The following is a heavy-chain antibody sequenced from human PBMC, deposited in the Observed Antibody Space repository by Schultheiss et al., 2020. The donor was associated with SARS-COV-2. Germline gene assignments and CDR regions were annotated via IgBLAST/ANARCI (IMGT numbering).Heavy chain of an antibody. J-gene: IGHJ4*02. CDR1: GFTVSSQY. CDR3: ARNAARLITRAQFDY. D-gene: IGHD6-6*01. CDR2: ISTGSWTI. Sequence: GGSLRLSCAVSGFTVSSQYMSWLRQAPGKGLEWVSYISTGSWTIYYADSVKGRFTISRDNAKNSLYLQMNSLRAEDTAVYYCARNAARLITRAQFDYWGQGTLVTVSS. V-gene: IGHV3-48*03.